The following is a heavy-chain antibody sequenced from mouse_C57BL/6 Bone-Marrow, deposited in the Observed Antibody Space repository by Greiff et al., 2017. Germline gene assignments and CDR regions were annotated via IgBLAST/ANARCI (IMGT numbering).Heavy chain of an antibody. D-gene: IGHD1-1*01. CDR3: TSYYYGSRWFDY. V-gene: IGHV14-4*01. Sequence: EVQGVESGAELVRPGASVKLSCTASGFNIKDDYMHWVKQRPEQGLEWIGWIDPENGDTEYASKFQGKATITADTSSNPAYLQLSSLTSEDTAVYYCTSYYYGSRWFDYWGQGTTLTVSS. CDR2: IDPENGDT. J-gene: IGHJ2*01. CDR1: GFNIKDDY.